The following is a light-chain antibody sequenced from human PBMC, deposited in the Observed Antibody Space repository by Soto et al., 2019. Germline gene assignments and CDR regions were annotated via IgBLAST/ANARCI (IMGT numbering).Light chain of an antibody. CDR1: SSNIGSNY. CDR3: GTWDDSLREVV. Sequence: QSALTQPPSVSAAPGQKVTISCSGSSSNIGSNYVSWYQQFPKTAPKILIHDNNERLSGIPDRFSGSKSGTSATLVITGLQTGDEADYYCGTWDDSLREVVFGGGTKLTVL. J-gene: IGLJ2*01. CDR2: DNN. V-gene: IGLV1-51*01.